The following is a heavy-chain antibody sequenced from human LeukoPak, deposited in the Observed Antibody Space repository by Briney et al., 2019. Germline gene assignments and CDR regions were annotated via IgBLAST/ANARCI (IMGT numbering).Heavy chain of an antibody. J-gene: IGHJ6*03. V-gene: IGHV4-4*07. CDR3: ARDGPFGSSSDDYYYYMDV. CDR2: IYTSGST. CDR1: GGSISSYY. Sequence: PSETLSLTCTVSGGSISSYYWSWIRQPAGKGLEWIGRIYTSGSTNYNPSLKSRVTMSVDTSKNQFSLKLSSVTAADTAVYYCARDGPFGSSSDDYYYYMDVWGIGTTVTVSS. D-gene: IGHD6-6*01.